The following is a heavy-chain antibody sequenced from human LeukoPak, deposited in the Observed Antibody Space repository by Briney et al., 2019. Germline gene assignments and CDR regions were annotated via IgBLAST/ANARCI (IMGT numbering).Heavy chain of an antibody. J-gene: IGHJ5*02. CDR1: GFTVSNNY. V-gene: IGHV3-53*01. Sequence: SGGSLRLSCAASGFTVSNNYMSWVRQAPGKGLEWVSVIYSGGSTYYEDSVKGRFTISRDNSQNTLYLQMNSLRAEDTAVYYCAREFMFGRFDPWGQGTLVTVSS. CDR3: AREFMFGRFDP. CDR2: IYSGGST. D-gene: IGHD3-10*02.